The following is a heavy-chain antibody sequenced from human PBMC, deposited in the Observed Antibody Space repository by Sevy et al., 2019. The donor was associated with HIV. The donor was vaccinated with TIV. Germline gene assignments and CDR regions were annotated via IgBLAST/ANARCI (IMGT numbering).Heavy chain of an antibody. J-gene: IGHJ4*02. CDR1: GDTFTRHY. Sequence: ASVKVSCKASGDTFTRHYMHWVRQAPGQGLEWMGIIDPSGENANYTQKLQGRLTMTRDTSTSTAYMELSSLRSEDTAVYYCVRADPAQHFDSWGQGTLVTVSS. CDR2: IDPSGENA. V-gene: IGHV1-46*04. CDR3: VRADPAQHFDS.